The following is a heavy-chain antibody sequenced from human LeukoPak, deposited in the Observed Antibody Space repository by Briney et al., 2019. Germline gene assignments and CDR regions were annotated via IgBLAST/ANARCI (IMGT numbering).Heavy chain of an antibody. CDR3: VRDFERQLQRSYFDY. D-gene: IGHD6-13*01. J-gene: IGHJ4*02. CDR2: IDPHSGDT. V-gene: IGHV1-2*02. CDR1: EYTFTGYY. Sequence: ASVKVSCKASEYTFTGYYMHWVRQAPGQGLEWMGWIDPHSGDTNYGQKFQGRVTMTRGTSISTAYMELSRLTSEDTAVYYCVRDFERQLQRSYFDYWGQGTLVTVSS.